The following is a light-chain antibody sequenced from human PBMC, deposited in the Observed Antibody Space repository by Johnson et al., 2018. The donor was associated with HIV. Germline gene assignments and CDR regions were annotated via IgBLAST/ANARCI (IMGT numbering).Light chain of an antibody. CDR1: SSNIGNNY. CDR3: GTWDSSLSAGV. V-gene: IGLV1-51*01. Sequence: QSVLTQPPSVSAAPGQKVTISCSGSSSNIGNNYVSWYQQLPGTAPKLLIYDNNKRPSGIPDRFSASKSGTSATLGITGLQTGAEADYYCGTWDSSLSAGVFGTGTKGTVL. J-gene: IGLJ1*01. CDR2: DNN.